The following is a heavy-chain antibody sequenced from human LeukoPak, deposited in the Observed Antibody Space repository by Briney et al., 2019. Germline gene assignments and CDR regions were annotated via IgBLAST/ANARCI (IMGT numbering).Heavy chain of an antibody. CDR2: IYYSGST. CDR1: GGSASSGSYY. CDR3: ARGISSGWSRAVGY. V-gene: IGHV4-61*01. D-gene: IGHD6-19*01. Sequence: SETLSLTCTVSGGSASSGSYYWSWIRQPPGKGLEWIGYIYYSGSTNYNPSLKSRVTISVDTSKNQFSLKLSSVTAADTAVYYCARGISSGWSRAVGYWGQGTLVTVSS. J-gene: IGHJ4*02.